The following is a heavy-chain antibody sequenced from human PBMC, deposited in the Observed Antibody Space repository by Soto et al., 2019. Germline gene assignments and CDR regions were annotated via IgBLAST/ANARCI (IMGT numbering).Heavy chain of an antibody. CDR1: GFTFTSSA. J-gene: IGHJ4*02. CDR3: AADLYDYYDSSGYYPY. CDR2: IVVGSGNT. Sequence: SVKVSCKASGFTFTSSAVQWVRQARGQRLEWIGWIVVGSGNTNYARKFQERVTITRDMSTSTAYMELSSLRSEDTAVYYCAADLYDYYDSSGYYPYWGQGTLVTVSS. D-gene: IGHD3-22*01. V-gene: IGHV1-58*01.